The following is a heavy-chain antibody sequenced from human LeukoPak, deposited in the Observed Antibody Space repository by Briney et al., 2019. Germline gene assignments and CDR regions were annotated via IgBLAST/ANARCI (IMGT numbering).Heavy chain of an antibody. Sequence: PSETLSLTCTVSGGSVSDYYWNWIRQPPGKGLEWIGYFYYSGSTNSNPSLKSRVTTSVDTSKNQFSLRLGSVTAADTAVYYCARMVRGGWDFDYWGQGTLVTVSS. CDR3: ARMVRGGWDFDY. CDR1: GGSVSDYY. D-gene: IGHD3-10*01. J-gene: IGHJ4*02. V-gene: IGHV4-59*02. CDR2: FYYSGST.